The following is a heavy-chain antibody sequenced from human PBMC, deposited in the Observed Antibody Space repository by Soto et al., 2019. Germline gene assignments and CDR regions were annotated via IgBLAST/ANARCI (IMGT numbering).Heavy chain of an antibody. CDR1: GGSISSYY. CDR2: IYYSGST. Sequence: SETLSLTCTVSGGSISSYYWSWIRQPPGKGLEWIGYIYYSGSTNYNPSLKSRVTISVDTSKNQFSLKLSSVTAADTAVYYCARRSYDFWSGYYPYYYYMDVWGKGTTVTVSS. CDR3: ARRSYDFWSGYYPYYYYMDV. V-gene: IGHV4-59*08. J-gene: IGHJ6*03. D-gene: IGHD3-3*01.